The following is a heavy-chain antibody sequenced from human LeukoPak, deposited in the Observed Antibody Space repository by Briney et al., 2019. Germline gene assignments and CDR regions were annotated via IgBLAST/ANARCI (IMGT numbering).Heavy chain of an antibody. D-gene: IGHD3-10*01. CDR3: AKDCCGESNQYYYYYMDV. CDR1: GFTFSSYG. V-gene: IGHV3-23*01. Sequence: HPGGSLRLSCAASGFTFSSYGMSWVRQAPGKGLEWVSAISGSGGSTYYADSVKGRFTISRDNSKNTLYLQMNSLRAEDTAVYFCAKDCCGESNQYYYYYMDVWGKGTTVTISS. J-gene: IGHJ6*03. CDR2: ISGSGGST.